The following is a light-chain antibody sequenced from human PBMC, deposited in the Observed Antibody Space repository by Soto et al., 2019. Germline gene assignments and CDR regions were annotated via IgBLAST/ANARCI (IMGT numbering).Light chain of an antibody. CDR3: QHYASSPRT. J-gene: IGKJ1*01. CDR1: PSVSSSY. Sequence: EIGCAQSPVTLTLSPGERATLSCRASPSVSSSYLACYQHKTGHAPRLLIDGAFSRATGIPDRVSGSGSGTDLTITISRLEPEDFAVYYWQHYASSPRTFGQGTKVDIK. CDR2: GAF. V-gene: IGKV3-20*01.